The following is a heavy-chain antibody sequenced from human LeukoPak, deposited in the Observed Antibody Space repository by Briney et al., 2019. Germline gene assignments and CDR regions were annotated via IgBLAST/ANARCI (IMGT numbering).Heavy chain of an antibody. Sequence: SETLSLTCTVSGGSISSSSYYWGWIRQPPGKGLEWIGSIYYSGSTYYNPSLKSRVTISVDTSKNQFSLKLSSVTAADTAVYYCARDRCSSTSCYMGDGAFDIWGQGTMVTVSS. CDR1: GGSISSSSYY. CDR2: IYYSGST. J-gene: IGHJ3*02. CDR3: ARDRCSSTSCYMGDGAFDI. D-gene: IGHD2-2*02. V-gene: IGHV4-39*07.